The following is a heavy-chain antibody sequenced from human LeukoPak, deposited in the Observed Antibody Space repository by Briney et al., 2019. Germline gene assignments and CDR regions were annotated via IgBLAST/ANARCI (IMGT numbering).Heavy chain of an antibody. CDR3: ARGPFQAAGAFDY. V-gene: IGHV4-4*07. CDR1: RRPISSYC. J-gene: IGHJ4*02. Sequence: PSETLSLTCAVPRRPISSYCWSWIRQPAGKGLEWIGRICASGSTNYNPSLRSRVTISVDESKNQIALNLGSVTAADTALYYCARGPFQAAGAFDYWGQGTLVTVSS. D-gene: IGHD6-13*01. CDR2: ICASGST.